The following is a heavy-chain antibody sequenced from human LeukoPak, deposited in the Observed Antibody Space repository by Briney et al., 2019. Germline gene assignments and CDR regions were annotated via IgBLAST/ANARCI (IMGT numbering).Heavy chain of an antibody. CDR2: LSGSSSYT. V-gene: IGHV3-11*05. D-gene: IGHD1-7*01. Sequence: PGGSLRLSCAASGFTFSDYYMSWIRQAPGKGLEWISYLSGSSSYTNYADSVKGPFTISRDNATNSLYLQMNSLRAEDTAVYYCARELGSVTGATDYWGQGTLVTVSS. CDR1: GFTFSDYY. J-gene: IGHJ4*02. CDR3: ARELGSVTGATDY.